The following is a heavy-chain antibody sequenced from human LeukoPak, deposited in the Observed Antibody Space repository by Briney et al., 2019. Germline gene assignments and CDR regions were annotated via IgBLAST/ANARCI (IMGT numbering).Heavy chain of an antibody. CDR3: AKDREVQWLVNHPYYFDY. V-gene: IGHV3-23*01. D-gene: IGHD6-19*01. Sequence: GGSLRLSCAASGFTFSSYAMSWVRQAPGKGLEWVSAISGSGGSTYYADSVKGRFTISRDNSKNTLYLRMNSLRVEDTAVYYCAKDREVQWLVNHPYYFDYWGQGTLVTVSS. CDR2: ISGSGGST. CDR1: GFTFSSYA. J-gene: IGHJ4*02.